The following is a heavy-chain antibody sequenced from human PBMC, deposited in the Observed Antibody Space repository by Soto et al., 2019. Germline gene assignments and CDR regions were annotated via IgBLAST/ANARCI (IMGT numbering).Heavy chain of an antibody. CDR2: HYDDGRT. CDR3: TTRHYHYNADN. D-gene: IGHD5-12*01. Sequence: EVQLVESGGGLIQPGGSLRLSCAASGFIVNSDFMSWVRQAPGKGPEWVAVHYDDGRTFYADSVKGRFTVSRDTSQGPLYLQMNNVRAEDTAMYYCTTRHYHYNADNWGQGRQVTVSS. CDR1: GFIVNSDF. V-gene: IGHV3-53*01. J-gene: IGHJ4*02.